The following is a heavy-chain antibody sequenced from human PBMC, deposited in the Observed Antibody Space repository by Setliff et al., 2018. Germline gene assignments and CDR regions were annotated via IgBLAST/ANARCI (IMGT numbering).Heavy chain of an antibody. CDR2: ISVYNGDT. Sequence: GASVKVSCKASGYTFTSYGISWVRQAPGQGLEWMGWISVYNGDTNYAQKFQGRVTITTDESTSTAYMELSSLRSEDTAVYYCARVVVAGVFDYWGQGTLVTVSS. V-gene: IGHV1-18*01. CDR3: ARVVVAGVFDY. J-gene: IGHJ4*02. CDR1: GYTFTSYG. D-gene: IGHD6-19*01.